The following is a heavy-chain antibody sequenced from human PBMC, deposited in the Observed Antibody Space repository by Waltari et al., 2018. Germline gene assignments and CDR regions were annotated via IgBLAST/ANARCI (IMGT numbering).Heavy chain of an antibody. V-gene: IGHV1-69*12. CDR1: GGPFSSYA. Sequence: QVQLVQSGAEVKKPGSSVKVSCKAAGGPFSSYASSWVRQAPGQGLEWMGGIIPIFGVATYTQKSQCRGTTTADESTSTAYMELSSLRCEATAVYYCARRITGTTKFGPWAQGPLVTVSS. CDR2: IIPIFGVA. J-gene: IGHJ5*02. D-gene: IGHD1-20*01. CDR3: ARRITGTTKFGP.